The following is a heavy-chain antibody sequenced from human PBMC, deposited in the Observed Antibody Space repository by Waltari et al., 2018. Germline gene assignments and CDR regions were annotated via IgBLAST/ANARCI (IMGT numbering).Heavy chain of an antibody. Sequence: QVQLQESGPGLVKPSQTLSLTCTVSGGSISSGDYYWSWIRQPPGKGLEWIGYIYYSGSTYYNPSLKSRVTISVDTSKNQFSLKLSSVTAADTAVYYCARASNMDDSSGYYQDYWGQGTLVTVSS. J-gene: IGHJ4*02. CDR2: IYYSGST. D-gene: IGHD3-22*01. CDR3: ARASNMDDSSGYYQDY. V-gene: IGHV4-30-4*08. CDR1: GGSISSGDYY.